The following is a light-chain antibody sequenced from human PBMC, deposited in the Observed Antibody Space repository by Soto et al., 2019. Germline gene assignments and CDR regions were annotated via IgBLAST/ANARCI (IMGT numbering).Light chain of an antibody. CDR3: CSYAGSYTYV. Sequence: QSVLTQPRSVSGSPGQSVTISCTGTSSDVGGYNHVSWYQQYPGKAPKLMIYDVSKRPSGVPDRSSGSKSGNTASLTISGLQAEDEADYYCCSYAGSYTYVFGTGTKVTVL. J-gene: IGLJ1*01. CDR1: SSDVGGYNH. CDR2: DVS. V-gene: IGLV2-11*01.